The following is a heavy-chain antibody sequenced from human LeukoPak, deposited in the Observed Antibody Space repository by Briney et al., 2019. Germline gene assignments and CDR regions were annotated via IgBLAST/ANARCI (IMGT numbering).Heavy chain of an antibody. J-gene: IGHJ4*02. V-gene: IGHV3-23*01. CDR3: ARRSGIAVAGAFDY. CDR1: GFTFSNYA. CDR2: ISGSGDST. D-gene: IGHD6-19*01. Sequence: GGSLRLSCAASGFTFSNYAMSWVRQAPGKGLEWVSGISGSGDSTYYADSVKGRFTISRDNSENTLYLQMNSLRAEDTAVYYCARRSGIAVAGAFDYWGQGTLVTVSS.